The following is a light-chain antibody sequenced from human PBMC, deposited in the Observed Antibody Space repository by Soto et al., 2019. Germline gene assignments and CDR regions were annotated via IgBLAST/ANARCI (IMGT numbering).Light chain of an antibody. CDR2: WAS. J-gene: IGKJ4*01. Sequence: DIVMTQSPDSLAVSLGERATINCKSSQSVLYSSNSANYLAWYQQKPGQPPKLLIYWASTRESGVPDRFRGSGSGTDFSLTISSLQAEDVAVYYCQQYYSSPPAFGGGTKVEIK. V-gene: IGKV4-1*01. CDR3: QQYYSSPPA. CDR1: QSVLYSSNSANY.